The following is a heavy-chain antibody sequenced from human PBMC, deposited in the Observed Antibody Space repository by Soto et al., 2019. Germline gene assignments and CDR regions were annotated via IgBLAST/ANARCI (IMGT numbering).Heavy chain of an antibody. J-gene: IGHJ4*02. CDR3: ASGSLYSGGYY. Sequence: PSETLSLTCAVYGGSFSGYYWSWIRQPPGKGLEWIGEINHSGSTNYNPSLKSRVTISVDTSKNQFSLKLSSVTAADTAVYYCASGSLYSGGYYWGQGTLVTVSS. CDR1: GGSFSGYY. CDR2: INHSGST. V-gene: IGHV4-34*01. D-gene: IGHD6-19*01.